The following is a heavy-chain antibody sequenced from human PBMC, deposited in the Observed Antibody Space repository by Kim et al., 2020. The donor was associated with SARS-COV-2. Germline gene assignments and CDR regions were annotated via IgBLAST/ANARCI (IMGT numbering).Heavy chain of an antibody. Sequence: GGSLRLSCAASGFTFSTYSMNWVRQAPGKGLEWVSSSSSSSSYKYYADSVKGRFTISRDNAKNSLYLQMNSLRAEDTAVYYCAKHLADDSSGYYGPIIDYWGQGTLVPVSS. CDR1: GFTFSTYS. CDR3: AKHLADDSSGYYGPIIDY. D-gene: IGHD3-22*01. CDR2: SSSSSSYK. J-gene: IGHJ4*02. V-gene: IGHV3-21*01.